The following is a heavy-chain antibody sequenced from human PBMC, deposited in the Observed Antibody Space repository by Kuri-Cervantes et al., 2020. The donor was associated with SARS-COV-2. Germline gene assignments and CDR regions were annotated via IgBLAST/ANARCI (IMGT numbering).Heavy chain of an antibody. V-gene: IGHV4-34*01. J-gene: IGHJ4*02. CDR1: GGSFSGYY. CDR2: INHSGST. Sequence: GSLRLSCAVYGGSFSGYYWRWIRQPPGKGLEWIGEINHSGSTNYNPSLKSRVTTSVDSSKNQFSLKLSSVTAADTAVYYCARDPRYLARGGGFDYWGQGTLVTVSS. D-gene: IGHD1-14*01. CDR3: ARDPRYLARGGGFDY.